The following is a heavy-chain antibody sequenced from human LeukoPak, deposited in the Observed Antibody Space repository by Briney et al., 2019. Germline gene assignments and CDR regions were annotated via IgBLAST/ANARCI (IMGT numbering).Heavy chain of an antibody. CDR1: GFTFSSHA. Sequence: GGSLRLSCAASGFTFSSHAMHWVRQAPGKGLEWVAVISYDGSNKYYADSVKGRFTISRDNSKNTLCLQMNSLRAEDTAVYYCARDRGWSFDPWGQGTLVTVSS. D-gene: IGHD6-19*01. V-gene: IGHV3-30-3*01. CDR3: ARDRGWSFDP. CDR2: ISYDGSNK. J-gene: IGHJ5*02.